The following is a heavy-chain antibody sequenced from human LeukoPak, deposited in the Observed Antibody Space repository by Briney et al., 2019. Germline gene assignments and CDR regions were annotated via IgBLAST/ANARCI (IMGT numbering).Heavy chain of an antibody. D-gene: IGHD3-10*01. CDR2: IKQDGSEK. CDR1: GFTFSSYW. CDR3: ARVPDVTVLLWFGGPRAMFDY. V-gene: IGHV3-7*02. Sequence: PGGSLRLSCAASGFTFSSYWMSWVRQAPGKGREGVANIKQDGSEKYYVDSVKGPFTISRDNAKNSLYLQMNSLGAEDTAVYYCARVPDVTVLLWFGGPRAMFDYWGRGALVTVSS. J-gene: IGHJ4*02.